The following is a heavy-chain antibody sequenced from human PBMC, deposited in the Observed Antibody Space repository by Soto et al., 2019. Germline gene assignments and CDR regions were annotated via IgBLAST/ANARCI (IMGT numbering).Heavy chain of an antibody. CDR1: GYTFTNYD. D-gene: IGHD1-7*01. CDR2: MNPNSGNT. J-gene: IGHJ5*02. CDR3: ARYNWNSPRRYINWLDP. Sequence: ASVKVSCKASGYTFTNYDINWVRQASGQGLEWLGWMNPNSGNTGYAQKFQGRVTMTSDTSISTAYMELSSLRSEDTAVYYCARYNWNSPRRYINWLDPWG. V-gene: IGHV1-8*01.